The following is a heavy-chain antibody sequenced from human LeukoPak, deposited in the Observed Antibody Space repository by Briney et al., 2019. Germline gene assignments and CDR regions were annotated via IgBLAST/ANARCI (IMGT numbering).Heavy chain of an antibody. J-gene: IGHJ4*02. Sequence: SETLSLTCTVSGGSISSYYWSWIRQPPGKGLEWIGRIYTSGSTNYNPSLKSRVTMSVDTSKNQFSLKLSSVTAADTAVYYCARETPLWFGEFWAGSGDFDCWGQGTLVTVSS. D-gene: IGHD3-10*01. V-gene: IGHV4-4*07. CDR2: IYTSGST. CDR3: ARETPLWFGEFWAGSGDFDC. CDR1: GGSISSYY.